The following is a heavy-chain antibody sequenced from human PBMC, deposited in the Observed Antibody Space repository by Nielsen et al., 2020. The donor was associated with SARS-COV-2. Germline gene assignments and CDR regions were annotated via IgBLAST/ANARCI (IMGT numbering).Heavy chain of an antibody. J-gene: IGHJ5*02. CDR2: INHSGST. CDR3: ARKMKQWLVRDSYNWFDP. V-gene: IGHV4-34*01. D-gene: IGHD6-19*01. Sequence: GSLRLSCAVYGGSFSGYYWSWIRQPPGKGLEWIGEINHSGSTNYNPSLKSRVTISVDTSKNQFSLKLSSVTAVDTAVYYCARKMKQWLVRDSYNWFDPWGQGTLVTVSS. CDR1: GGSFSGYY.